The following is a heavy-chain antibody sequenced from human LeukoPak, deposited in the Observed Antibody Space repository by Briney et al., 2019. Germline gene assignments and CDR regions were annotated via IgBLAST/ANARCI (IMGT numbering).Heavy chain of an antibody. J-gene: IGHJ5*02. V-gene: IGHV1-2*02. Sequence: ASVKVSCKASGYTFADYYIHWVRQAPGQGLEWVGWMNPNSGDTNYARSFQGRVTMTRDTSISTAYMELSRLRFDDTAVYYCAKDPFDQMLPENWFDPWGQGTLVTVSS. CDR1: GYTFADYY. D-gene: IGHD2-2*01. CDR3: AKDPFDQMLPENWFDP. CDR2: MNPNSGDT.